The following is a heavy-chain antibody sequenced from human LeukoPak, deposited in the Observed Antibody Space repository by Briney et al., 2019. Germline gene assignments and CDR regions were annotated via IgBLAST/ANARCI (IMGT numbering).Heavy chain of an antibody. V-gene: IGHV4-34*01. CDR3: ARVIVGATGYYFDY. D-gene: IGHD1-26*01. CDR2: IYYSGST. J-gene: IGHJ4*02. Sequence: SETLSPTCAVYGGSFSGYYWSWIRQPPGKGLEWIGSIYYSGSTYYNPSLKSRVTISVDTSKNQFSLKLSSVTAADTAVYYCARVIVGATGYYFDYWGQGTLVTVSS. CDR1: GGSFSGYY.